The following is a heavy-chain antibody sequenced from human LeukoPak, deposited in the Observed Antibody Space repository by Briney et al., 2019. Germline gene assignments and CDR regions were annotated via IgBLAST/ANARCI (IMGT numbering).Heavy chain of an antibody. CDR1: GFTFANTW. J-gene: IGHJ4*02. V-gene: IGHV3-74*01. D-gene: IGHD3-10*01. Sequence: GGSLRLSWAASGFTFANTWMHWVRQAPAKGLVWVSLINNDGSTTNYADSVKGRFTISRDNAKNTVYLQMNSLRAEDTAVYYCAIGGTYGSGSWGQGTLVTVSS. CDR2: INNDGSTT. CDR3: AIGGTYGSGS.